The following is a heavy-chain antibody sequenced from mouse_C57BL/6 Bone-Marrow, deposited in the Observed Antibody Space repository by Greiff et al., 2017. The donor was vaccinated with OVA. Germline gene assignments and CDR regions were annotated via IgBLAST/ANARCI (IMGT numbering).Heavy chain of an antibody. CDR3: ARQSDGSSYGY. V-gene: IGHV5-6*02. Sequence: DVMLVESGADLVKPGESLKLSCAASGFTFSSYGMSWVRQTPDKRLEWVGIISSGGSYNNYPDSVKGRFTISRDNAKNTLYMKMSSLKSEDTAMYYCARQSDGSSYGYWGQGTTLTVSS. J-gene: IGHJ2*01. CDR1: GFTFSSYG. D-gene: IGHD1-1*01. CDR2: ISSGGSYN.